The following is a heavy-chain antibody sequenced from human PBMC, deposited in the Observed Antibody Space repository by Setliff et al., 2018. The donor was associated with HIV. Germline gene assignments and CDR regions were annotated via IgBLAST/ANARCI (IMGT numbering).Heavy chain of an antibody. CDR2: INGNSGGT. CDR1: GYTFTGYY. CDR3: ATELFIVVAGHTPTFDY. D-gene: IGHD6-19*01. J-gene: IGHJ4*02. Sequence: ASVKVSCKASGYTFTGYYVHWVRQAPGQGPEWMGWINGNSGGTNYAQKFQGRVTVTRDTSTNTVYMELTRLRSEDTAVYYCATELFIVVAGHTPTFDYWGQGTLVTVSS. V-gene: IGHV1-2*02.